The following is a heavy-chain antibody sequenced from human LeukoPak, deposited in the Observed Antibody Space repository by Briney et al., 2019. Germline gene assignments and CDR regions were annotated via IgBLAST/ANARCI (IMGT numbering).Heavy chain of an antibody. J-gene: IGHJ4*02. CDR1: GYSISSGYY. CDR3: ASTIAAAXNFDY. D-gene: IGHD6-13*01. V-gene: IGHV4-38-2*01. Sequence: PSETLSLTCAVSGYSISSGYYWGWIRQPPGNGLEWIGSIYHSGSTYYNPSLKSRVTISVDTSKNQFSLKLSSVTAADTAVYYCASTIAAAXNFDYWGQGTLVTVSS. CDR2: IYHSGST.